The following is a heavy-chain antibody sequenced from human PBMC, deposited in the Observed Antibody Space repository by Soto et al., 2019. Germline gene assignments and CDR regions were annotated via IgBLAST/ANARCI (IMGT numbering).Heavy chain of an antibody. J-gene: IGHJ4*02. D-gene: IGHD6-13*01. CDR3: ARSSTSIAAAGTGFDY. CDR1: GFTVSSNY. V-gene: IGHV3-53*01. CDR2: IYSGGST. Sequence: GGSLRLSCAASGFTVSSNYMSWVRQAPGKGLEWVSVIYSGGSTYYAESVKGRFSISRENTKNTLYIQMNSLRAEDTAVYYCARSSTSIAAAGTGFDYWGQGTLLTFS.